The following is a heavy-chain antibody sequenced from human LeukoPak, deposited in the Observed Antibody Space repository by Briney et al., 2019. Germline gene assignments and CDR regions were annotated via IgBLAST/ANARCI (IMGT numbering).Heavy chain of an antibody. CDR1: GFTFKNCA. J-gene: IGHJ4*02. Sequence: GRSLRLSCVVSGFTFKNCAMSWVRQAPGKGLEWVSSISDSGGSTYYADSVRGRFTISRDNSKNTLYLQVNSLRADDTAVYYCAKVIGLVDPFDYWGQGTLVTVSS. CDR3: AKVIGLVDPFDY. V-gene: IGHV3-23*01. D-gene: IGHD2-15*01. CDR2: ISDSGGST.